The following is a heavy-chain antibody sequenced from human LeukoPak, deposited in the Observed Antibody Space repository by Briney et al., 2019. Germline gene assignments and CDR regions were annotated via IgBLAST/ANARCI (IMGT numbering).Heavy chain of an antibody. Sequence: SETLSLTCTVSGGSISSSSYYWGWIRQPPGKGLEWIGSIYYSGSTYYNPSLKSRVTISVDTSKNQFSLKLSSVTAADTAVYYCASRIPDCSGGSYYSTFWDYWGQGTLVTVSS. CDR2: IYYSGST. D-gene: IGHD2-15*01. CDR1: GGSISSSSYY. J-gene: IGHJ4*02. CDR3: ASRIPDCSGGSYYSTFWDY. V-gene: IGHV4-39*01.